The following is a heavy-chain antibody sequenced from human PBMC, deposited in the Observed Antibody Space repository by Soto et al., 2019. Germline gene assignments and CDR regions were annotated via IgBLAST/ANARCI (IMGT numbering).Heavy chain of an antibody. Sequence: TQRGSLRLSCAASGFTFSSYSMNWVRQAPGKGLEWVSSISSSSSYIYYADSVKGRFTISRDNAKNSLYLQMNSLRAEDTAVYYCARARRDGSGDSTPFDYWGQGTLVTVSS. CDR2: ISSSSSYI. D-gene: IGHD6-13*01. CDR1: GFTFSSYS. CDR3: ARARRDGSGDSTPFDY. J-gene: IGHJ4*02. V-gene: IGHV3-21*01.